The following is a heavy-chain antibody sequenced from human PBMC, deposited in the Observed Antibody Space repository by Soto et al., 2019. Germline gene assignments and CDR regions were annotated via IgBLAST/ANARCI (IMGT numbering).Heavy chain of an antibody. D-gene: IGHD3-22*01. J-gene: IGHJ4*02. CDR2: INPNSGGT. V-gene: IGHV1-2*02. CDR1: GYTFTGYY. Sequence: ASVKVSCKASGYTFTGYYMHWVRQAPGQGLEWMGWINPNSGGTNYAQKFQGRVTMTRDTSISTAYMELSRLRSDDTAVYYCARDLSSYYDSSGYSNYWGQGTLVTVPQ. CDR3: ARDLSSYYDSSGYSNY.